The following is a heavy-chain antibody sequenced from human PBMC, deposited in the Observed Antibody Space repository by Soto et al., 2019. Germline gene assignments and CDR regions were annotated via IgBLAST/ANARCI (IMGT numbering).Heavy chain of an antibody. V-gene: IGHV3-30*03. CDR3: VGSQYYFDY. Sequence: QVQLVESGGGVVQPGRSLRLSCAASGFPFTSYGMHWVREGPDKGLEWVAIISYDGSDKYYADSVKGRFTISRDNSKNTLYLQMNRLRTEDTALYYCVGSQYYFDYRGQGTLVIVSS. D-gene: IGHD1-26*01. CDR2: ISYDGSDK. CDR1: GFPFTSYG. J-gene: IGHJ4*02.